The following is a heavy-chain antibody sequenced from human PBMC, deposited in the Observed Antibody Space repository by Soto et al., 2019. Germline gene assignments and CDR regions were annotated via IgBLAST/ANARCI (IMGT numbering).Heavy chain of an antibody. J-gene: IGHJ4*02. V-gene: IGHV1-2*04. CDR2: INPNSGGT. D-gene: IGHD5-12*01. CDR1: GYTFTGYY. CDR3: ARGYAEMATIDY. Sequence: ASVKVSCKASGYTFTGYYMRWVRQAPGQGLEWMGWINPNSGGTNYAQKFQGWVTMTRDTSISTAYMELSRLRSDDTAVYYCARGYAEMATIDYWGQGTLVTVSS.